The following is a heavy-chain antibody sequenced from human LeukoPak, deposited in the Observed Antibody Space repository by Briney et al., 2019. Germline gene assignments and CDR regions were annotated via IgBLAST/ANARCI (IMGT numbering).Heavy chain of an antibody. CDR3: ARDRRYCSSTSCPGDY. CDR1: GFTFSSSA. D-gene: IGHD2-2*01. Sequence: GGSLRLSCAASGFTFSSSAMSWVRQAPGKGLEWVSAISNNGGYTYYADSVQGRFTISRDNAKNSLYLQMNSLRAEDTAVYYCARDRRYCSSTSCPGDYWGQGTLVTVSS. V-gene: IGHV3-23*01. J-gene: IGHJ4*02. CDR2: ISNNGGYT.